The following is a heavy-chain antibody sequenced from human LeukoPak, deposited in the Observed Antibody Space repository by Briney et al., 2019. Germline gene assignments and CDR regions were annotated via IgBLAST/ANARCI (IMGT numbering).Heavy chain of an antibody. V-gene: IGHV3-7*01. CDR2: IKQGGSEK. D-gene: IGHD6-19*01. CDR1: GFTFSSYW. CDR3: ARERYSSGRNDDY. J-gene: IGHJ4*02. Sequence: AGGSLRLSCAASGFTFSSYWMSWVRQAPGRGREWVANIKQGGSEKYYVDSVKGRFTISRDNAKNSLYLQMNSLRAEDTAVYYCARERYSSGRNDDYWGQGTLVTVSS.